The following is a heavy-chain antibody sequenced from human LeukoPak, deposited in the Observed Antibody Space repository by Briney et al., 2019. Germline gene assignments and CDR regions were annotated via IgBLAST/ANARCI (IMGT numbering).Heavy chain of an antibody. CDR1: GFTFSSYW. CDR2: IKQEGSEK. D-gene: IGHD1-1*01. Sequence: GGSLRLSWAASGFTFSSYWVTWVRQPPGKGLEWVANIKQEGSEKYYVDSVKGRFTISRDNARKSLYLQMNSLRAEDTAVYYCARDHLGQYNWAGDAFDIWGQGTMVTVSS. J-gene: IGHJ3*02. V-gene: IGHV3-7*01. CDR3: ARDHLGQYNWAGDAFDI.